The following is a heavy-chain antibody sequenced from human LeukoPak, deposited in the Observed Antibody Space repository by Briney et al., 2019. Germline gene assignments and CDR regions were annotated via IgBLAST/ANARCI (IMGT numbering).Heavy chain of an antibody. D-gene: IGHD6-19*01. V-gene: IGHV3-21*01. J-gene: IGHJ4*02. Sequence: PGGSLRLSCAASGFTFSSYSMNWVRQAPGKGLEWVSSISSSSSYIYYADSVKGRFTISRDNAKNSLYLQMNSLRAEDTAVYYCARTLLAVAGREGFDYWGQGTLVTVSS. CDR3: ARTLLAVAGREGFDY. CDR2: ISSSSSYI. CDR1: GFTFSSYS.